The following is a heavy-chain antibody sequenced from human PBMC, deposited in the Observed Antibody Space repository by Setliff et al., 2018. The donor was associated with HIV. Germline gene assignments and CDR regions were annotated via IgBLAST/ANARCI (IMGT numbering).Heavy chain of an antibody. V-gene: IGHV4-39*07. D-gene: IGHD2-8*01. CDR1: GGSISSSSYY. J-gene: IGHJ4*02. CDR2: IYNTGST. Sequence: PSETLSLTCTVSGGSISSSSYYWGWIRQPPGKGLEWIGYIYNTGSTYHSPSLESRVTISIDTSKNQFSLKLSSVTAADTAVYYCARRSAGMYANSIDHWGQGTLVTVSS. CDR3: ARRSAGMYANSIDH.